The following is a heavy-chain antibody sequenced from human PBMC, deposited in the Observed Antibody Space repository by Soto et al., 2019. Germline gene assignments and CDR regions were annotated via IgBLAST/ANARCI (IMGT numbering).Heavy chain of an antibody. D-gene: IGHD4-17*01. Sequence: QVQLVESGGGVVQPGRSLRLSCAASGFTFSSYGMHWVRQAPGKGLEWVAVISYDGSNKYYADSVKGRFTISRDNSKNRLSLQMNSLRAEDTAVYYCAKDHNGDRRYWGQGTLVTVSS. J-gene: IGHJ4*02. CDR3: AKDHNGDRRY. V-gene: IGHV3-30*18. CDR2: ISYDGSNK. CDR1: GFTFSSYG.